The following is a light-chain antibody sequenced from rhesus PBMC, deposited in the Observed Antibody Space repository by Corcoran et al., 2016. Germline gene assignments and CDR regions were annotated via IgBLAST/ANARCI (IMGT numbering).Light chain of an antibody. V-gene: IGLV2-32*02. Sequence: QAALTQPRSVSGSPGQSVTISCTGTSSDIGGYNYVSWYQQHPGTAPKLMIYEVSKRPSGVSDRFSGSKSGNTASLTISGLQAEEDADYYCSSYAGSNTYIFGAGTRLTVL. CDR2: EVS. J-gene: IGLJ1*01. CDR1: SSDIGGYNY. CDR3: SSYAGSNTYI.